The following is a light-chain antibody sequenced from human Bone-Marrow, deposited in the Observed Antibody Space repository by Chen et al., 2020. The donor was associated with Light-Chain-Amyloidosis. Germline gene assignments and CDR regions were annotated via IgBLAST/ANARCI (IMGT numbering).Light chain of an antibody. CDR2: EVT. CDR1: SSDVGGDNH. J-gene: IGLJ1*01. CDR3: SSYAGTNTLV. Sequence: QSALTQPASVSGSPGQSITISCTGTSSDVGGDNHVSWYQQHPDKAPKLMIYEVTNRPSWVPDRFSCSRADNTASLTISGLQTADEADYFCSSYAGTNTLVFGSGTRVTVL. V-gene: IGLV2-14*01.